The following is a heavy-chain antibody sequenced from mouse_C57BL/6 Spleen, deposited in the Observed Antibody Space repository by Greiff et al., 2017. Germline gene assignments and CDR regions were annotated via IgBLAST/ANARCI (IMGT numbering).Heavy chain of an antibody. Sequence: VQLQQSGAELVRPGASVTLSCKASGYTFTDYEMHWVKQTPVHGLEWIGAIDPGTGGTAYNQKFKGKATLTADKSSSTAYMELRSLTSEDSAVYCCGRGWDVDYWGQGTTLTVSS. CDR3: GRGWDVDY. D-gene: IGHD4-1*01. V-gene: IGHV1-15*01. CDR1: GYTFTDYE. J-gene: IGHJ2*01. CDR2: IDPGTGGT.